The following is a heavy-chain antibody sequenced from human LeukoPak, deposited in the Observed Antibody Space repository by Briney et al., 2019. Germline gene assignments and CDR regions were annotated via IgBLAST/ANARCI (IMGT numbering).Heavy chain of an antibody. V-gene: IGHV4-31*03. CDR2: IYYSGST. CDR3: ASGVDTAMEPLDY. Sequence: SETLSLTCTVSGGSISSGGYYWSWIRQHPGKGLEWIGYIYYSGSTYYNPSLKSRVTISVDTSKNQFSLKLSSVTAADTAVYYCASGVDTAMEPLDYWGQGTLVTVS. CDR1: GGSISSGGYY. D-gene: IGHD5-18*01. J-gene: IGHJ4*02.